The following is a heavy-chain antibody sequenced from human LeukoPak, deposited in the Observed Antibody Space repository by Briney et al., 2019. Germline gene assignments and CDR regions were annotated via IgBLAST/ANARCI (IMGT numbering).Heavy chain of an antibody. CDR2: INTNTGNP. Sequence: ASVKVSCKASGYTFTGYCMHWVRQAPGQGLEWIGWINTNTGNPTYAQGFTGRFVFSLDTSVSTAYLHISSLQAEDTAVYYCARAEVSCSRSTCFLHWGQGTLVTVSS. D-gene: IGHD2-15*01. CDR3: ARAEVSCSRSTCFLH. V-gene: IGHV7-4-1*02. J-gene: IGHJ4*02. CDR1: GYTFTGYC.